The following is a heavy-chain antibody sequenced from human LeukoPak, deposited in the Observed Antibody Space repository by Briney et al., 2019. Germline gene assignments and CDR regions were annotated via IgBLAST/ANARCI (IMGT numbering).Heavy chain of an antibody. V-gene: IGHV4-39*01. CDR2: ISYSGTT. D-gene: IGHD4-11*01. CDR3: ARHDYDYTNYNWFDP. CDR1: GGSISGPGYY. J-gene: IGHJ5*02. Sequence: TETLSLTCTVSGGSISGPGYYWGWVRQPPGKGLEWIGSISYSGTTYYNPSLKSRVTISVDTSKSQFSLDLTSVTAADTSIYYCARHDYDYTNYNWFDPWGQGILVTVSS.